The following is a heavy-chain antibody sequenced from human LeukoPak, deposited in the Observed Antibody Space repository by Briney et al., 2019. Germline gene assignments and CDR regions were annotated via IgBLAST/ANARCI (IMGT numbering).Heavy chain of an antibody. J-gene: IGHJ3*02. CDR3: ARDRAAFDI. V-gene: IGHV4-34*01. D-gene: IGHD1-14*01. CDR2: INHSGST. Sequence: SETLSLTCAVYGGSFSGYYWSWIRQPPGKGLEWIGEINHSGSTNYNPSLKSRVTISVDTSKNQFSLKLSSVTAADTAVYYCARDRAAFDIWGQGTMVTVSS. CDR1: GGSFSGYY.